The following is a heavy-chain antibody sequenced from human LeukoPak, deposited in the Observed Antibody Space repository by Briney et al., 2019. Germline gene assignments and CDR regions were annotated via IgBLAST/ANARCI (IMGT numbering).Heavy chain of an antibody. J-gene: IGHJ3*02. CDR2: IIPILGIA. CDR1: GGTFSSYT. Sequence: SVKVSCKASGGTFSSYTISWVRQAPGQGLEWMGRIIPILGIANYAQKFQGRVTITADKSTSTAYMELRSLRSEDTAVYYCARDLDYYDSSGYAAFDIWGQGTMVTVSS. CDR3: ARDLDYYDSSGYAAFDI. V-gene: IGHV1-69*04. D-gene: IGHD3-22*01.